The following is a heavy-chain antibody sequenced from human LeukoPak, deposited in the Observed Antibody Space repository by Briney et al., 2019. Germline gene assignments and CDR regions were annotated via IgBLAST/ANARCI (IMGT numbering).Heavy chain of an antibody. CDR2: IYHSGST. CDR1: GGSISSSNW. CDR3: ARYSSGWYSSYYFDY. D-gene: IGHD6-19*01. J-gene: IGHJ4*02. V-gene: IGHV4-4*02. Sequence: SETLSLTCAVSGGSISSSNWWSWVRQPPGKGLEWIGEIYHSGSTNYNPSLKSRVTISVDKSKNQFSLKLSSVTAADTAVYYCARYSSGWYSSYYFDYWGQGTLVTVSS.